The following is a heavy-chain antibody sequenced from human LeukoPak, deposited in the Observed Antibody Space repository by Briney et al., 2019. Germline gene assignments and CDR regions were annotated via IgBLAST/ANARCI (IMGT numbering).Heavy chain of an antibody. CDR1: GFTFSSYW. CDR2: IKQDGSEK. J-gene: IGHJ4*02. D-gene: IGHD4-17*01. CDR3: ARDWNDYGDYEPLDY. Sequence: PGGSLRLSCAASGFTFSSYWMSWVRQAPGKGLEWEANIKQDGSEKYYVDSVKGRFTISRDNAKNSLYLQMNSLRAEDTAVYYCARDWNDYGDYEPLDYWGQGTLVTVSS. V-gene: IGHV3-7*01.